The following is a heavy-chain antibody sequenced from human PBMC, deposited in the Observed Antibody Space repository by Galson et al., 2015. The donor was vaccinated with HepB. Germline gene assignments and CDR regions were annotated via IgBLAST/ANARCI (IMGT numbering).Heavy chain of an antibody. Sequence: SLRLSCAASGFTFSSYWMSWVRQAPGKGLEWVANIKQDGREKYYVDSVKGRFTISRDNAKNSLYLQMNSLRAEDTAVYYCARVPTSGYYADYWGQGTLATVSS. V-gene: IGHV3-7*04. D-gene: IGHD3-3*01. J-gene: IGHJ4*02. CDR3: ARVPTSGYYADY. CDR1: GFTFSSYW. CDR2: IKQDGREK.